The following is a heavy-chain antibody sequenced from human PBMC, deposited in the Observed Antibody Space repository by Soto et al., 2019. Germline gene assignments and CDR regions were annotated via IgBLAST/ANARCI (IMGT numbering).Heavy chain of an antibody. D-gene: IGHD4-4*01. CDR2: ISGSGGST. Sequence: PGGSLRLSCAASGFTFSSYAMSWVRQAPGKGLEWVSAISGSGGSTYYADSVKGRFTISRDNSKNTLYLQMNSLRAEDTAVYYCAKDNRAPGTVTTWPGVPIWGQGTLVTVSS. V-gene: IGHV3-23*01. CDR1: GFTFSSYA. J-gene: IGHJ4*02. CDR3: AKDNRAPGTVTTWPGVPI.